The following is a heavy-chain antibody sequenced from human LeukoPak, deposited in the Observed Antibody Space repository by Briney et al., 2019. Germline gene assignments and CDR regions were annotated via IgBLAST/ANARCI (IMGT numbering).Heavy chain of an antibody. D-gene: IGHD3-22*01. J-gene: IGHJ4*02. Sequence: KSPETLSLTCTVSGVSISSGGYSWSWIRQPPGKGLEWIGYIYHSGSTYYNPSLKSRVTISVDRSKNQFSLKLSSVTAADTAVYYCARGKITMIDYWGQGTLVTVSS. V-gene: IGHV4-30-2*01. CDR2: IYHSGST. CDR1: GVSISSGGYS. CDR3: ARGKITMIDY.